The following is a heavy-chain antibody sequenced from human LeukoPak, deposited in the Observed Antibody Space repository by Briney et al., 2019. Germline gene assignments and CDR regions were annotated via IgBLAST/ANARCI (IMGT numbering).Heavy chain of an antibody. D-gene: IGHD3-10*01. CDR1: GCTFTDFL. Sequence: GASVKVSYTASGCTFTDFLIHWVRQAPGKGLECMGWINHDCGASSNIHSFRGRVTITSDTSISKTSLALNGQRPDDAAVAFFLFYPGSFDYWGQGTLVTVSS. CDR2: INHDCGAS. CDR3: LFYPGSFDY. J-gene: IGHJ4*02. V-gene: IGHV1-2*02.